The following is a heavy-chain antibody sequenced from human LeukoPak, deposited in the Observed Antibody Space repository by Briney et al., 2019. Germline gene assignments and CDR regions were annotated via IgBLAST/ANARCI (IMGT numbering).Heavy chain of an antibody. CDR1: GYSISSGYY. V-gene: IGHV4-38-2*01. Sequence: PSETLSLTCAVSGYSISSGYYWGWIRQPPGKGLEWIGSIYHSGSTYYNPSLKSRVTISVDTSKNQFSLKLSSVTVADTAVYYCASIDFWSGYPNWFDPWGQGTLVTVSS. J-gene: IGHJ5*02. D-gene: IGHD3-3*01. CDR3: ASIDFWSGYPNWFDP. CDR2: IYHSGST.